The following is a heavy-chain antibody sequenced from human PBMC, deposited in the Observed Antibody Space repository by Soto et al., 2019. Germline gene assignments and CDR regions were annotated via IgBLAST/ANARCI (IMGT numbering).Heavy chain of an antibody. V-gene: IGHV4-28*01. J-gene: IGHJ4*02. Sequence: QVQLQESGPGLVKPSDTLSLTCGVSGYSISSSNWWGWIRQPPGKGLEWIGYIYYSGGTYYNPSLRSRVAMSVDTSKNQFSLKLSSVTAVDTAVYYCARKGGSSGYYDYWGQGTLVTVSS. CDR3: ARKGGSSGYYDY. CDR1: GYSISSSNW. D-gene: IGHD3-22*01. CDR2: IYYSGGT.